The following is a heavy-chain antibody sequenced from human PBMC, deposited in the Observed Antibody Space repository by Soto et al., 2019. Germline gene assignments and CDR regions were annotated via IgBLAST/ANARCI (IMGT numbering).Heavy chain of an antibody. J-gene: IGHJ6*02. CDR2: ISPSGTSI. Sequence: GGYLRLSCAASGFTFSSYEMNWVRQAPGKGLEWVSYISPSGTSIYYADSVKGRFTISRDNAKNSLYLQMNSLRAEDTAVYYCARDAPSDDVWSGYSYGMDVWGQGTTVTVSS. CDR1: GFTFSSYE. D-gene: IGHD3-3*01. V-gene: IGHV3-48*03. CDR3: ARDAPSDDVWSGYSYGMDV.